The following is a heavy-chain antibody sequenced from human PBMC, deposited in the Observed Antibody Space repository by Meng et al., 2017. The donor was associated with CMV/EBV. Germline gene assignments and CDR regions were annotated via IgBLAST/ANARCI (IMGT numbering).Heavy chain of an antibody. D-gene: IGHD3-22*01. V-gene: IGHV3-20*03. Sequence: SGFTLDDYSMSWFRQAPGTGLAWVSGINWNGGSTGYADSVKGRFTISRDNAKNSLYLQMNSLRAEDTALYYCARPHGFYYDSSGYYYWGQGTLVTVSS. CDR3: ARPHGFYYDSSGYYY. J-gene: IGHJ4*02. CDR1: GFTLDDYS. CDR2: INWNGGST.